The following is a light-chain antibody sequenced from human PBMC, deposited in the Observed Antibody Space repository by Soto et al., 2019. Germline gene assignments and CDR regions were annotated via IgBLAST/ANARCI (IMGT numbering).Light chain of an antibody. CDR1: SSDVGSYNL. J-gene: IGLJ2*01. CDR3: GSYACSRTFHVV. V-gene: IGLV2-23*02. Sequence: QSALTQPASVSGSPGQSITISCTGTSSDVGSYNLVSWYQQHPGKDPKLMIYEVSKRPSGVSNRISGSKSGNTASLTISGLQAGDEADYYCGSYACSRTFHVVFGGGTKLTAL. CDR2: EVS.